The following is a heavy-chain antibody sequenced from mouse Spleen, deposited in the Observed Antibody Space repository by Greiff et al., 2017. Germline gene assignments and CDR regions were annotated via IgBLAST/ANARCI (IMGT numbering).Heavy chain of an antibody. D-gene: IGHD4-1*01. Sequence: DVKLQESGPGLVKPSQSLSLTCSVTGYSITSGYYWNWIRQFPGNKLEWMGYISYDGSNNYNPSLKNRISITRDTSKNQFFLKLNSVTTEDTATYYCAGTGTGPDYWGQGTTLTVSS. CDR1: GYSITSGYY. CDR2: ISYDGSN. J-gene: IGHJ2*01. CDR3: AGTGTGPDY. V-gene: IGHV3-6*01.